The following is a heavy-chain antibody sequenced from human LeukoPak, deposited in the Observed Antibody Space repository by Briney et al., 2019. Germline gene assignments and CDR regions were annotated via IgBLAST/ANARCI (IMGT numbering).Heavy chain of an antibody. Sequence: ASVKVSCKTSGYTFTDYYVHWVRQAPGQGLEWMGIINPSGGSPSYAQKFQGRITVTSDLSTSTVYMAPSSLRSEDTAVYYCARGDPVYEWLDFWGQGTLVTVPS. CDR2: INPSGGSP. V-gene: IGHV1-46*01. J-gene: IGHJ4*02. CDR1: GYTFTDYY. CDR3: ARGDPVYEWLDF. D-gene: IGHD2-8*01.